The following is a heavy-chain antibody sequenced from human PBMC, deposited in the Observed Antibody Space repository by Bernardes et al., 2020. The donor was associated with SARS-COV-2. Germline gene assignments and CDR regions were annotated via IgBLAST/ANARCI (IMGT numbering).Heavy chain of an antibody. Sequence: ASVKVSCKASGYTFTSYYMHWVRQAPGQGLEWMGIINPSGGSTSYTQKFQGRVTMTRDTSTSTVYMELSSLRSEDTAVYYCAGEGGWEPDGLYYYYGMDVWGQGTTVTVSS. CDR1: GYTFTSYY. CDR3: AGEGGWEPDGLYYYYGMDV. V-gene: IGHV1-46*01. CDR2: INPSGGST. D-gene: IGHD1-26*01. J-gene: IGHJ6*02.